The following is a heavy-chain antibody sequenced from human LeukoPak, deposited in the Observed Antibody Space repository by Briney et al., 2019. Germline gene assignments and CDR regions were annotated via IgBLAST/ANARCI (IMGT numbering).Heavy chain of an antibody. V-gene: IGHV3-21*01. Sequence: PGGSLRLSCAASGFTVSSYTMNWVRQAPGKGLEWVSSSSSSSSYKYYADSVKGRLTISRDNAKNSLYLQMNSLRAEDTAVYYCAGAPTPRYCSGGSCYTHYGMDVWGQGITVTVSS. D-gene: IGHD2-15*01. CDR2: SSSSSSYK. CDR1: GFTVSSYT. CDR3: AGAPTPRYCSGGSCYTHYGMDV. J-gene: IGHJ6*02.